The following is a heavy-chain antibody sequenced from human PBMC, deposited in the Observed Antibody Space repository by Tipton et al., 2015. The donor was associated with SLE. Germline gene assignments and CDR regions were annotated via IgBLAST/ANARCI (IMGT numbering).Heavy chain of an antibody. J-gene: IGHJ4*01. CDR3: ARGEILTGYYSLFDY. Sequence: GSLRLSCAASGFTFSSYSMNWVRQAPGKGLEWVSSISSSSSYIYYADSVKGRFTISRDNAKNPLYLQMNSLRAEDTAVYYCARGEILTGYYSLFDYWGQGTLVTVSS. V-gene: IGHV3-21*03. D-gene: IGHD3-9*01. CDR2: ISSSSSYI. CDR1: GFTFSSYS.